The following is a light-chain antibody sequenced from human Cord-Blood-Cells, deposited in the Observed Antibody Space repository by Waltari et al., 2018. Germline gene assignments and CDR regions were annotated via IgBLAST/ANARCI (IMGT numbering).Light chain of an antibody. CDR3: SSYTSSSTYV. CDR2: DVS. CDR1: SSDVGGYNY. V-gene: IGLV2-14*01. J-gene: IGLJ1*01. Sequence: QSALTQPASVSGSPGQSITISCTGTSSDVGGYNYVSWYQQHPGKAPKLMIYDVSNRPSGVSKRVSGSKSGNTASLTISGLQAEDDADYYCSSYTSSSTYVFGTGTKVTVL.